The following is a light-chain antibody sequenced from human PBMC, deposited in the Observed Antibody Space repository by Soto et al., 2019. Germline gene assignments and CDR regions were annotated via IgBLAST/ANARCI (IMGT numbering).Light chain of an antibody. CDR1: GSFILG. CDR3: QHYNSFPYT. J-gene: IGKJ2*01. CDR2: KAS. Sequence: DFQITQPPSTLSASVGDRATIPCRPRGSFILGLAWFQQKPGKAPKLLIYKASTLASGVPSRFSGSGSGTEFTLTIRSLQPDDFAIYYCQHYNSFPYTFGQGTKVDI. V-gene: IGKV1-5*03.